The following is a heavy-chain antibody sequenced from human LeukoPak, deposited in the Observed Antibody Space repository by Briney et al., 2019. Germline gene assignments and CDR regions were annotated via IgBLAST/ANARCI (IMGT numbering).Heavy chain of an antibody. J-gene: IGHJ3*02. CDR1: GFTFSTYD. D-gene: IGHD3-10*01. V-gene: IGHV3-13*01. CDR3: ARSVGELGNAFDI. Sequence: HAGESLRLSCAASGFTFSTYDMHWVRQATGKGLEWVSGISAGGDTYYSGSVKGRFTISRENAKKSLYLQMNSLRGGDTAVYYCARSVGELGNAFDIWGQGTMVTVSS. CDR2: ISAGGDT.